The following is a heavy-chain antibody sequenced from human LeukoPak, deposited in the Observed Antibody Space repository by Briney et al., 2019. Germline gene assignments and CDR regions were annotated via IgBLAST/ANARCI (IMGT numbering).Heavy chain of an antibody. CDR2: IFPSGGEI. J-gene: IGHJ4*02. CDR1: GFTFSTFA. V-gene: IGHV3-23*01. Sequence: GGSLRLSCAASGFTFSTFAMIWVRQPPGKGLEWVSSIFPSGGEIHYADSVRGRFTISRDNSKSTLSLQMNSLRAEDTTIYYCATYRQVLLPFESWGQGTLVTVSS. D-gene: IGHD2-8*02. CDR3: ATYRQVLLPFES.